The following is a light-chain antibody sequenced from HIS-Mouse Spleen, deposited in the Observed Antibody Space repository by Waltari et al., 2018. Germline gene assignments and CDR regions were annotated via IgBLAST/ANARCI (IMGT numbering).Light chain of an antibody. CDR1: SSDVGSFNI. CDR2: EGS. Sequence: QSALTQPASVSGSPGQSITISCTGTSSDVGSFNIFSWYQQHPGKAPKPMIYEGSKRPSGVSNRFSGSKSGNTASLTISGLQAEDEADYYCCSYAGSSTLVFGGGTKLTVL. CDR3: CSYAGSSTLV. V-gene: IGLV2-23*01. J-gene: IGLJ3*02.